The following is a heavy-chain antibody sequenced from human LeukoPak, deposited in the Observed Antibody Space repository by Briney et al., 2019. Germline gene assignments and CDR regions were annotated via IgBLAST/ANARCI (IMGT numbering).Heavy chain of an antibody. Sequence: GGSLRLSCAASGFTFSSYWMSWVRQAPGKGLEWVANIKQDGSEKYYVDSVKGRFTISRDNAKNSLYLQMNSLRAEDTAVYYCARPAYCGGNCYYFPDYWGQGTLVTVSS. CDR1: GFTFSSYW. CDR2: IKQDGSEK. D-gene: IGHD2-21*02. J-gene: IGHJ4*02. CDR3: ARPAYCGGNCYYFPDY. V-gene: IGHV3-7*01.